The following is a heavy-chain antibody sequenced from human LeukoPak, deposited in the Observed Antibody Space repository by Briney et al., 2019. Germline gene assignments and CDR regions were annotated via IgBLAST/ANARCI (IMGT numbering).Heavy chain of an antibody. CDR3: ARGTPEDCGGNLYHYFLDV. Sequence: SETLSLTCTVSGGSISTYYWSWIRQPPGKGLEWVGRVFESGSTMYKPSLKSRLTMSVDKSNNQFSLTLTSVTAADTATYYCARGTPEDCGGNLYHYFLDVWGTGTTVTVSS. CDR1: GGSISTYY. J-gene: IGHJ6*03. CDR2: VFESGST. V-gene: IGHV4-4*07. D-gene: IGHD4-23*01.